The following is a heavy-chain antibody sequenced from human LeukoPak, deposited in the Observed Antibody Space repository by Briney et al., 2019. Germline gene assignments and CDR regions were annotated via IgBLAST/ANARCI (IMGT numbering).Heavy chain of an antibody. J-gene: IGHJ3*02. CDR2: MYYGGST. V-gene: IGHV4-59*08. D-gene: IGHD3-22*01. CDR1: GGSISGYY. CDR3: ARHFTYYYDSSGYPRDAFDI. Sequence: SETLSLTCTVSGGSISGYYWSWIRQSPGKGLVWIGYMYYGGSTNYNPSLKSRVTISIDMSKNQFSLTLSSVTAADTALYYCARHFTYYYDSSGYPRDAFDIWGQGTMVTVSS.